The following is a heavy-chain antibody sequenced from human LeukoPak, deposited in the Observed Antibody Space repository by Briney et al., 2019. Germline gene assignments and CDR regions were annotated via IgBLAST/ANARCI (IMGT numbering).Heavy chain of an antibody. V-gene: IGHV1-69*05. CDR3: ATGRVSDTTLVSWFDT. CDR2: IILISPTA. CDR1: GGTLSTHA. D-gene: IGHD5-18*01. Sequence: ASVKVSYKASGGTLSTHAVSWVRQAPGQGLEWMGGIILISPTANYAQKFQDRVTITMDQYTTYMELSSLRSDDTAVYYCATGRVSDTTLVSWFDTWGQGTLVTVSS. J-gene: IGHJ5*02.